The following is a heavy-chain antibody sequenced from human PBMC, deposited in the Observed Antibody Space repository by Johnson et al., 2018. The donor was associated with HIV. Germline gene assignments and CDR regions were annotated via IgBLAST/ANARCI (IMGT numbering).Heavy chain of an antibody. CDR1: GFTVSSNY. V-gene: IGHV3-53*04. Sequence: VQLVESGGGLIQPGGSLRLSCAASGFTVSSNYMSWVRQAPGKGLEWVAVISHVGSAYYADPVKGRFIFSRHNSQNMLYLNLNSLRPEDTAVDYCARDRRVSREGYCSGGSCYPYIAYIDAFDIWGQGTMVTVSS. CDR2: ISHVGSA. CDR3: ARDRRVSREGYCSGGSCYPYIAYIDAFDI. J-gene: IGHJ3*02. D-gene: IGHD2-15*01.